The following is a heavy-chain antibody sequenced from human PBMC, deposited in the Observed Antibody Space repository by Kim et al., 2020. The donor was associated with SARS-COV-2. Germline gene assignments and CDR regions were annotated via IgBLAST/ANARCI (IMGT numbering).Heavy chain of an antibody. CDR3: ATMYSSSWYWNFDY. V-gene: IGHV1-24*01. D-gene: IGHD6-13*01. Sequence: YAKKFQGRVTMTEDTSTDTAYMELSSLRSEDTAVYYCATMYSSSWYWNFDYWGQGTLVTVSS. J-gene: IGHJ4*02.